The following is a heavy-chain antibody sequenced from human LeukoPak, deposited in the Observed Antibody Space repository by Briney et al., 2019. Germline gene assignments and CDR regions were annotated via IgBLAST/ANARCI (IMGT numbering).Heavy chain of an antibody. CDR1: GFTFSGSA. CDR2: IRAKGKSYAT. Sequence: GGSLRLSCAASGFTFSGSAMHWVRQASGKGLEWVGRIRAKGKSYATEYAASVKGRFIISRDDLKNTAYLQMNSLKIEDTAVYYCTRTTVTMADWFDPWGQGTLVTVSS. J-gene: IGHJ5*02. V-gene: IGHV3-73*01. CDR3: TRTTVTMADWFDP. D-gene: IGHD4-17*01.